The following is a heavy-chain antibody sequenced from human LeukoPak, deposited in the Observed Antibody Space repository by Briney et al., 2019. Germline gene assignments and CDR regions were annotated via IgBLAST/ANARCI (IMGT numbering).Heavy chain of an antibody. CDR3: ARVGDYYDSSGYYESDAFDI. J-gene: IGHJ3*02. V-gene: IGHV4-59*01. CDR2: VYYSGST. CDR1: GGSISSYY. Sequence: SETLSLTCTVSGGSISSYYWSWIRQPPGKGLEWIGYVYYSGSTNYNPSLKSRVTISVDTSKNQFSLKLSSVTAADTAVYYCARVGDYYDSSGYYESDAFDIWGQGTMVTVSS. D-gene: IGHD3-22*01.